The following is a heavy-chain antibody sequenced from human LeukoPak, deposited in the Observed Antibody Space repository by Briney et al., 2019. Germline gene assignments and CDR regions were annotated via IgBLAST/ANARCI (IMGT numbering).Heavy chain of an antibody. CDR1: GFIVCSNY. CDR2: IYSDGSA. CDR3: AKDHGSSDWYYFDY. D-gene: IGHD6-13*01. V-gene: IGHV3-66*01. J-gene: IGHJ4*02. Sequence: GGSLRLSCAASGFIVCSNYMTWVRQAPGKGLEWVSIIYSDGSAYYADSVKGRFTISRDNSKNTLYLQMNTLRADDTAVYYCAKDHGSSDWYYFDYWGQGTLVTVSS.